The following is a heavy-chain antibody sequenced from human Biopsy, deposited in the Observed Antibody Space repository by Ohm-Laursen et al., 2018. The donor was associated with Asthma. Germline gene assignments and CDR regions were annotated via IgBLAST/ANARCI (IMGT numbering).Heavy chain of an antibody. CDR3: AKEKRREGEKGGGREG. D-gene: IGHD3-16*01. CDR1: VFSFSEFV. Sequence: RLSGEASVFSFSEFVMGWVRQAPGKGLEWVAVISYDGSTKYYADSVKGRFTISRDNSKNTLYLQMSSLRGEDTDVGEGAKEKRREGEKGGGREGGGKG. J-gene: IGHJ6*03. V-gene: IGHV3-30*18. CDR2: ISYDGSTK.